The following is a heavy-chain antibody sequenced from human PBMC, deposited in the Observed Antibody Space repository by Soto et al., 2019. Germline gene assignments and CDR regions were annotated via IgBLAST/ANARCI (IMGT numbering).Heavy chain of an antibody. CDR3: AKDLGGAYYYYMDV. Sequence: GGSLRLSCAASGVTFSSYAMSWVRQAPGKGLEWVSAISGSGDSTYYADSVKGRFTISRDNSKNTLYLQMNSLRAEDTAVYYCAKDLGGAYYYYMDVWGKGTTVTVSS. J-gene: IGHJ6*03. CDR2: ISGSGDST. CDR1: GVTFSSYA. V-gene: IGHV3-23*01.